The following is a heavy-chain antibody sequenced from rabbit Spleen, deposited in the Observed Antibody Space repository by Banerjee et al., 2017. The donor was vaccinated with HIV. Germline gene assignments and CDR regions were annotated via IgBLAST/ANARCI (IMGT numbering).Heavy chain of an antibody. CDR2: IYAGSRGST. CDR3: ARGVYTDGAAAYAYVAYFTL. V-gene: IGHV1S40*01. J-gene: IGHJ4*01. CDR1: GFSFSSSYY. Sequence: QSLEESGGDLVKPGASLTLTCTASGFSFSSSYYMCWVRQAPGKGLEWIACIYAGSRGSTYYASWAKGRFTISKTSSTTVTLQMTSLTAADTATYFCARGVYTDGAAAYAYVAYFTLWGPGTLVTVS. D-gene: IGHD6-1*01.